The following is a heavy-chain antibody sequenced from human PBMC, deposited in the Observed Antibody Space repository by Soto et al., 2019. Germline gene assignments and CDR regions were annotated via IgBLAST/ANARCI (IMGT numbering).Heavy chain of an antibody. CDR3: ARHYCSSTSCYPVYYYYYGMDV. CDR2: IYPGDSDT. J-gene: IGHJ6*02. CDR1: GYSFTSYW. V-gene: IGHV5-51*01. D-gene: IGHD2-2*01. Sequence: GESLKISGNGCGYSFTSYWIGWVRQMPGKGLEWMEIIYPGDSDTRYSPSFQGQVTISADKSSSTAYLQWSSLKASDTAMYYCARHYCSSTSCYPVYYYYYGMDVWGQGTTVTAP.